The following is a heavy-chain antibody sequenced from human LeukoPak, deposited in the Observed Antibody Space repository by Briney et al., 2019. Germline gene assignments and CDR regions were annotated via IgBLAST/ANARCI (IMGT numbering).Heavy chain of an antibody. D-gene: IGHD5-12*01. CDR3: AREGGFSWLHPIFDY. V-gene: IGHV4-4*02. CDR2: IYHSGST. CDR1: GGSISSSNW. J-gene: IGHJ4*02. Sequence: TSETLSLTCAVSGGSISSSNWWSWVRQPPGKGLEWIGEIYHSGSTNYNPSLKSRVTVSVDKSKNQFSLKLSSVTAADTAVYYCAREGGFSWLHPIFDYWGQGTLVTVSS.